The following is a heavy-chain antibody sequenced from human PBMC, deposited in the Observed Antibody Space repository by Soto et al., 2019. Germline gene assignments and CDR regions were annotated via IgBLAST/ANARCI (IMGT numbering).Heavy chain of an antibody. Sequence: ASVKVSCKTSGYFFTSYYIHWVRQAPGQGLEWMGWINPNNGGTNSAQKFQGRVTMTSDTSINTAYMEITSLRSDDTALYYCAREVTYGGGSFSLGLWGQGTMVTVSS. J-gene: IGHJ4*02. V-gene: IGHV1-2*02. CDR1: GYFFTSYY. D-gene: IGHD3-10*01. CDR2: INPNNGGT. CDR3: AREVTYGGGSFSLGL.